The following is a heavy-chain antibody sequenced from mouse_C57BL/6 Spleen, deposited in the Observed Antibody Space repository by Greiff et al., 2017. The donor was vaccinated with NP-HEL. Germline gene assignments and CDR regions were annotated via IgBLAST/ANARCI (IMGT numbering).Heavy chain of an antibody. J-gene: IGHJ4*01. V-gene: IGHV1-82*01. CDR3: ARSGFYYGSPHAMDY. Sequence: VQLQQSGPELVKPGASVKISCKASGYAFSSSWMNWVKQRPGKGLEWIGRIYPGDGDTNYNEKFKGKATFTADTSSNTAYMQLSSLTTEDSAIYYCARSGFYYGSPHAMDYWGQGTSVTVSS. CDR2: IYPGDGDT. D-gene: IGHD1-1*01. CDR1: GYAFSSSW.